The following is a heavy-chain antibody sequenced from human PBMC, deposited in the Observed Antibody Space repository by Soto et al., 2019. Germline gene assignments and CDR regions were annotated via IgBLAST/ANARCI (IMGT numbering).Heavy chain of an antibody. CDR2: IYYSGST. V-gene: IGHV4-39*01. J-gene: IGHJ5*02. CDR1: GGSISSGGYY. Sequence: SETLSLTCTVSGGSISSGGYYWSWIRQHPGKGLEWIGYIYYSGSTYYNPSLRSRVTISVDTSKNQFSLKLSSVTAADTAVFYCARHYSSGSRNWFDPWGQGTLVTVSS. D-gene: IGHD6-19*01. CDR3: ARHYSSGSRNWFDP.